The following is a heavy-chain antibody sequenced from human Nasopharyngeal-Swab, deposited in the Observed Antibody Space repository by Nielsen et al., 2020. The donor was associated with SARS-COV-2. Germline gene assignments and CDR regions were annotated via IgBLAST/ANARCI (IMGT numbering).Heavy chain of an antibody. D-gene: IGHD3-22*01. CDR1: GFTLSSYA. V-gene: IGHV3-30*02. CDR2: IRYDGSDY. J-gene: IGHJ4*02. CDR3: ARQDSSAYYYVFNY. Sequence: GGSLRLSCAASGFTLSSYAMNWVRQAPGKGLEWVAFIRYDGSDYYYADSVEGRFTISRDNSKNTLYLQLNSLRAEDTAVYYCARQDSSAYYYVFNYWGQGTLVTVSS.